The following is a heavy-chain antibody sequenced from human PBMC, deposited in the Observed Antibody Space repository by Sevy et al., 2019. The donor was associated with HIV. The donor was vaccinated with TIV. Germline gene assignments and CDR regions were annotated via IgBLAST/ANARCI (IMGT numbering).Heavy chain of an antibody. J-gene: IGHJ5*02. Sequence: SETLSLTCTVSGGSISAYYWSWIRQPPGKALEYIGYIYYTGSTNYNPSLENRVSMSVDTSKNQFSLKLNSVTAADTAVYYCTRAPPVRSGDDSLNWFDPWGQGTLVTVSS. V-gene: IGHV4-59*01. CDR2: IYYTGST. CDR3: TRAPPVRSGDDSLNWFDP. D-gene: IGHD5-12*01. CDR1: GGSISAYY.